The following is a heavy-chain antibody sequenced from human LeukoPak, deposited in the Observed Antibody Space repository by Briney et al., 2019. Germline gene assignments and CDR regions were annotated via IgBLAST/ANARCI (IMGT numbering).Heavy chain of an antibody. CDR3: ASYSSGWHHYYYGMDV. D-gene: IGHD6-19*01. V-gene: IGHV3-23*01. Sequence: GGSLRLSCAASGFTFSSYAMSWVRQAPGKGLEWVSAISGSGGSTYYAGSVKGRFTISRDNSKNTLYLQMNSLRAEDTAVYYCASYSSGWHHYYYGMDVWGQGTTVTVSS. J-gene: IGHJ6*02. CDR2: ISGSGGST. CDR1: GFTFSSYA.